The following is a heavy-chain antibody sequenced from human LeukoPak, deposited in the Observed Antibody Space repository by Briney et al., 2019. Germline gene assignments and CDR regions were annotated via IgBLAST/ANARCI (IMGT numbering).Heavy chain of an antibody. CDR1: GFTFSSYW. V-gene: IGHV3-7*01. D-gene: IGHD3-10*01. CDR3: ARGFGELNSYYYMDV. J-gene: IGHJ6*03. CDR2: IKQDGSEK. Sequence: GGSLRLSCAASGFTFSSYWMSWVRQAPGKGLEWVANIKQDGSEKYYVDSVKGRFTISRDNAKISLYLQMNSLRAEDTAVYYCARGFGELNSYYYMDVWGKGTTVTVSS.